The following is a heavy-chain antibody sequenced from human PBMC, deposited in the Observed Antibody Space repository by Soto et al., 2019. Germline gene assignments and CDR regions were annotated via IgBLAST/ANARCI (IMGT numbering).Heavy chain of an antibody. CDR3: ARDSSSCRGGHCYFDN. D-gene: IGHD2-21*02. CDR2: IRSKANNYIT. CDR1: GFIFSDHF. Sequence: GGSLRLSCAVSGFIFSDHFMDWVRQTPGKGLEWVGRIRSKANNYITEYAASVKGRFTISSDDLKNSLFLQMNSLRFEETAVYFCARDSSSCRGGHCYFDNWGQGTLVTVSS. V-gene: IGHV3-72*01. J-gene: IGHJ4*02.